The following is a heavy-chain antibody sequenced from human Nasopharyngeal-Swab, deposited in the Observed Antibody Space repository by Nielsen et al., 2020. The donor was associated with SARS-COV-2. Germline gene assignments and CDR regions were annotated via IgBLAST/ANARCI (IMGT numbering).Heavy chain of an antibody. J-gene: IGHJ5*02. D-gene: IGHD3-3*01. Sequence: SETLSLTCTVSGGSINTITYYWGWIRQPPGKGLEWIGEINHSGSTNYNPSLKSRVTISVDTSKNQFSLKLSSVTAADTAVYYCARGRVLRFFRGADRRDWFDPWGQGTLVTVSS. CDR3: ARGRVLRFFRGADRRDWFDP. CDR2: INHSGST. CDR1: GGSINTITYY. V-gene: IGHV4-39*07.